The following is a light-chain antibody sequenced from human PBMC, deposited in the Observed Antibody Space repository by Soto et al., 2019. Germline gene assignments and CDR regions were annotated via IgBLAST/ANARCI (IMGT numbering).Light chain of an antibody. Sequence: EIVLTQSPATLSLSPGERATLSCRASQSVSSYLAWYQQKPGQAPRLLIYDASNRATCIPARFSGSGSGTVFTLTISSLEPEDFAVYYCQQRSNWPLFGGGTKVDIK. CDR3: QQRSNWPL. CDR2: DAS. V-gene: IGKV3-11*01. J-gene: IGKJ4*01. CDR1: QSVSSY.